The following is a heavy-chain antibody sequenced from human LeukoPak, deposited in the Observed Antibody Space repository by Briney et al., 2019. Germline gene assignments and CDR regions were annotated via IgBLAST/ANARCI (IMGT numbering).Heavy chain of an antibody. V-gene: IGHV1-2*02. CDR1: GYTFTGYY. CDR2: INPNSGGT. D-gene: IGHD3-22*01. J-gene: IGHJ4*02. CDR3: ASPYDSSGDLRV. Sequence: ASVKVSCKASGYTFTGYYMHWVRQAPGQGLEWMGWINPNSGGTNYAQEFQGRVTMTRDTSISTAYMELSRLRSDDTAVYYCASPYDSSGDLRVWGQGTLVTVSS.